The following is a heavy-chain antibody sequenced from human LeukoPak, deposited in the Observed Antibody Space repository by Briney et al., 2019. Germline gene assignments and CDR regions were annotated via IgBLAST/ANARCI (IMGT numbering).Heavy chain of an antibody. CDR2: INILSNYI. Sequence: GGSLRLSCAASGFTFSSYSMNWVRQAPGKGLEWVSSINILSNYIYYADSVKGRFTISRDNAKNSLYLQMNSLRAEDTAVYYCARDGMSDYDYFDYWGQGTLVTVSS. CDR1: GFTFSSYS. D-gene: IGHD5-12*01. J-gene: IGHJ4*02. CDR3: ARDGMSDYDYFDY. V-gene: IGHV3-21*04.